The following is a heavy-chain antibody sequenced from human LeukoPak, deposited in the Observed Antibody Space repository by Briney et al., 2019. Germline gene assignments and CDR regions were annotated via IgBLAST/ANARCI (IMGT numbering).Heavy chain of an antibody. CDR1: GFTFSSYA. J-gene: IGHJ4*02. V-gene: IGHV3-23*01. D-gene: IGHD6-13*01. CDR3: AKDLSSSWYYFDY. CDR2: ISGSGGST. Sequence: GGSPRLSCAASGFTFSSYAMSWVRQAPGKGLEWVSAISGSGGSTYHADSVKGRFTISRDNSKNTLYLQMNSLRAEDTAVYYCAKDLSSSWYYFDYWGQGTLVTVSS.